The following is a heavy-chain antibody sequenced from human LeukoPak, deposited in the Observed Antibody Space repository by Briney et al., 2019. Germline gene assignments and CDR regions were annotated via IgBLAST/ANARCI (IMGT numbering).Heavy chain of an antibody. J-gene: IGHJ4*02. CDR1: GFTFSSYG. V-gene: IGHV3-48*02. CDR2: IGTSSSTI. D-gene: IGHD4-23*01. Sequence: GSLRLSFAASGFTFSSYGLDWVRQAPGKGLEWVSYIGTSSSTIYYADSVKGRFTISRDNARNSLYLQMNSLRDEDTAVYYCARHDFGGNSGDYWGQGTLVTVSS. CDR3: ARHDFGGNSGDY.